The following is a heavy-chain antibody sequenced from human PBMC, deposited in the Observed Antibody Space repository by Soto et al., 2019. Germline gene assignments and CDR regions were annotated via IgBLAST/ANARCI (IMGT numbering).Heavy chain of an antibody. CDR1: GYSFGTSG. CDR2: ISDYKGNT. Sequence: QVKLVQSGTEVKKPGASVKVSCKASGYSFGTSGISWVRQAPGQGLEWMGWISDYKGNTNYDQTLQDRATMTTDTSTNTAYLELRSLRSDDTAVYYCARAGQYYDSSGYANWGQGTLVTVSS. J-gene: IGHJ4*02. CDR3: ARAGQYYDSSGYAN. V-gene: IGHV1-18*04. D-gene: IGHD3-22*01.